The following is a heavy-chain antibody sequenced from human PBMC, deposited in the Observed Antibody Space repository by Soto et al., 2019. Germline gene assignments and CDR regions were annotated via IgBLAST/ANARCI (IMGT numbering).Heavy chain of an antibody. D-gene: IGHD2-15*01. CDR3: ARGRYCLTGRCFPNWFDS. V-gene: IGHV4-38-2*01. Sequence: PSETLSLTCAVSGYSISSGFFWGWIRQSPGGGLEWIGSIFHSGISYYNPSLKSRVAISLDTSKSHFSLNVTSVTAADTAVYFCARGRYCLTGRCFPNWFDSWGQGTLVTVSS. J-gene: IGHJ5*01. CDR1: GYSISSGFF. CDR2: IFHSGIS.